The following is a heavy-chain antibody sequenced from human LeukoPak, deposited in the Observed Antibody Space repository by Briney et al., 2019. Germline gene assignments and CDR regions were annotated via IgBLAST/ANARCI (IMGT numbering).Heavy chain of an antibody. D-gene: IGHD3-10*01. CDR2: LSGSGGST. J-gene: IGHJ4*02. CDR3: AKGGFGDLDY. Sequence: PGGSLRLSCAASGFTFSSYAMSWVRQAPGKGLEWVSTLSGSGGSTYYADSVKGRFTISRDNSKNTLYLQMNSLRAEDTAVYYCAKGGFGDLDYLGQGTLVTVSS. CDR1: GFTFSSYA. V-gene: IGHV3-23*01.